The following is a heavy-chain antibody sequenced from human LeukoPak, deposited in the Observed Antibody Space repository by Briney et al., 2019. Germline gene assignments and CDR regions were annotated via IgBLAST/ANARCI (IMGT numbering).Heavy chain of an antibody. J-gene: IGHJ5*02. CDR1: GFSLSISAVG. CDR3: AYCLTATAIRDWFDP. CDR2: IYGDDAK. D-gene: IGHD2-15*01. Sequence: SGPTLVNPTQTLTLTCTFSGFSLSISAVGVGWIRQPPGKAPEWLAVIYGDDAKHYSPSLKSRLIITKDTSKNQVVLIMTNMDPIDTGTYYCAYCLTATAIRDWFDPWGQGTLVTVSS. V-gene: IGHV2-5*02.